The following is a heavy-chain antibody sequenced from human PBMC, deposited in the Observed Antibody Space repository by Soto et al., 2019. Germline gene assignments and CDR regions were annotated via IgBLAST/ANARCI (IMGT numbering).Heavy chain of an antibody. J-gene: IGHJ4*02. V-gene: IGHV3-7*03. CDR3: ARATNYYDSSGYRY. CDR2: IRQDGSEK. D-gene: IGHD3-22*01. Sequence: HPGGSLRLSCAASGFTFSSYWMSWVRQAPGKGLEWVANIRQDGSEKYYVDSVKGRFTISRDNAKNSLYLQMNSLRAEDTAVYYCARATNYYDSSGYRYWGQGTLVTVSS. CDR1: GFTFSSYW.